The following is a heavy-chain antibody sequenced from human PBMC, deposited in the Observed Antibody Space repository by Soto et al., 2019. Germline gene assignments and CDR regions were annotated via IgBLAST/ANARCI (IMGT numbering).Heavy chain of an antibody. J-gene: IGHJ4*02. D-gene: IGHD3-22*01. V-gene: IGHV3-23*01. CDR3: AKVVHYYDSSGYIFDY. CDR2: ISGSGGST. CDR1: GFTFSSYA. Sequence: EVQLLESGGGLVQPGGSLRLSCAASGFTFSSYAMSWVRQAPGKGLEWVSAISGSGGSTYYADSVKGRFTISRDNSKNTLYLQMNSLRAEDTAVYYCAKVVHYYDSSGYIFDYWGQGTLVTVSS.